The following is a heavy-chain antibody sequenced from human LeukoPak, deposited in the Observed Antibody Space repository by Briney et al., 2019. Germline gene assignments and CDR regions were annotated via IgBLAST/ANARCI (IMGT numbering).Heavy chain of an antibody. Sequence: GGSLRLSCAASGFTFSYYGMNWVRQAPGKGLEWVSVISVSGASTYYADSVKGRFTISRDHSKNTLYLQMNSLRAEDTAVYYCAKNHDSNGYHTDDAFDIWGQGTMVTVSS. V-gene: IGHV3-23*01. J-gene: IGHJ3*02. CDR3: AKNHDSNGYHTDDAFDI. CDR1: GFTFSYYG. CDR2: ISVSGAST. D-gene: IGHD3-22*01.